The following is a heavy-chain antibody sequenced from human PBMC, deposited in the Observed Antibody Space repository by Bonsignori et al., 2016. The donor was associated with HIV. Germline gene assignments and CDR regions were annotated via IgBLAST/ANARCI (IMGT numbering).Heavy chain of an antibody. J-gene: IGHJ6*03. CDR1: GFTFSDYY. CDR3: ARGPHYGDYYYYYMDV. CDR2: ISSSGSTV. D-gene: IGHD4-17*01. V-gene: IGHV3-11*01. Sequence: GGSLRLSCAASGFTFSDYYMSWIRQAPGKGLEWVLYISSSGSTVYYADSVKGRFTISRDNAKNSLYLQMNSLRAEDTAVYYCARGPHYGDYYYYYMDVWGKGTTVTVSS.